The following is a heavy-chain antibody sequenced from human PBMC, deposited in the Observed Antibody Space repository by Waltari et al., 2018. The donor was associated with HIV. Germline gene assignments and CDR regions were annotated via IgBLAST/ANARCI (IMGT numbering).Heavy chain of an antibody. D-gene: IGHD5-18*01. J-gene: IGHJ6*02. V-gene: IGHV1-69*12. CDR3: ARCYTAMVKFGYYGMDV. CDR2: IIPIFGTA. Sequence: QVQLVQSGAEVKKPGSSVKVSCKASGGTFSSYAISWVRQAPGQGLEWMGGIIPIFGTANYAQKFQGRVTITADESTSTAYMELSSLRSEDTAVYYCARCYTAMVKFGYYGMDVWGQGTTVTVSS. CDR1: GGTFSSYA.